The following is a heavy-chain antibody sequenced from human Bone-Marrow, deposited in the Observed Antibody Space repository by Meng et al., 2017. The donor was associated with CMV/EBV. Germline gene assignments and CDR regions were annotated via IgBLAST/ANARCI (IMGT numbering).Heavy chain of an antibody. CDR2: INSDGSST. J-gene: IGHJ4*02. CDR1: GFTFSSYW. CDR3: ARVFPLGYCSGGSCG. Sequence: GESLKISCAASGFTFSSYWMHWVRQAPGKGLVWVSRINSDGSSTSYADSVKGRFTISRDNAKNTLYLQMNSLRAEDTAVYYCARVFPLGYCSGGSCGWGRGTLVSVSS. D-gene: IGHD2-15*01. V-gene: IGHV3-74*01.